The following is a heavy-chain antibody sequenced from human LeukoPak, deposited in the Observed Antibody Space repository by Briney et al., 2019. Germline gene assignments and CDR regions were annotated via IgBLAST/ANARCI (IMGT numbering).Heavy chain of an antibody. CDR3: AKLTDF. D-gene: IGHD3-9*01. CDR2: IYGGGTT. J-gene: IGHJ2*01. V-gene: IGHV3-53*01. CDR1: GITISSYY. Sequence: GGSLRLSCAVSGITISSYYMSWVRQAQGKGLERVSIIYGGGTTYYTDSVKGRFTISRDSSKNTVYLQMNSLRAEDTAVYFWAKLTDFWGRGTLVTVSS.